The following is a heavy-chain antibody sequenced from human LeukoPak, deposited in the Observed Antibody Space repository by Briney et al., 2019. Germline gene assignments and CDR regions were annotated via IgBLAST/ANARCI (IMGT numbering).Heavy chain of an antibody. D-gene: IGHD4-11*01. CDR1: GGSFSGYY. CDR2: ISYDGSTK. V-gene: IGHV3-30*18. Sequence: PSGTLSLTCAVYGGSFSGYYWSWIRQPPGKGLEWVTLISYDGSTKYYSDSVKGRFTLSRDNSKNTLYLQMNSLRAEDTAVYYCAKKKTDYSYPSSFDYWGQGTLVTVSS. CDR3: AKKKTDYSYPSSFDY. J-gene: IGHJ4*02.